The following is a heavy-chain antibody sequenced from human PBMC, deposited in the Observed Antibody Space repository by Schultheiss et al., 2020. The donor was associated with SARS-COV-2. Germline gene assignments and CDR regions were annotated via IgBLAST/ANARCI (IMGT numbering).Heavy chain of an antibody. V-gene: IGHV3-33*01. CDR3: ARDASIVGATVGFDY. CDR1: GFTFSSYG. D-gene: IGHD1-26*01. Sequence: GGSLRLSCAASGFTFSSYGMHWVRQAPGKGLEWVAVIWYDGSNKYYADSVKGRFTISRDNSKNTLYLQMNSLRAEDTAVYYCARDASIVGATVGFDYWGQGTLVTVSS. CDR2: IWYDGSNK. J-gene: IGHJ4*02.